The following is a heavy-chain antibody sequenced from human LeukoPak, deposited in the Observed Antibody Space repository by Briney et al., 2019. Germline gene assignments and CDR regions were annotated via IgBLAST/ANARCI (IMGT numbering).Heavy chain of an antibody. V-gene: IGHV1-69*13. CDR1: GGTFSSYA. D-gene: IGHD5-12*01. CDR3: ARNRGRGYSGLGDY. CDR2: IIPIFGTA. Sequence: ASVKVSCKASGGTFSSYAISWVRQAPGQGLEWMGGIIPIFGTANYAQKFQGRVTITADESTSTAYMELCSLRSEDTAVYYCARNRGRGYSGLGDYWGQGTLVTVSS. J-gene: IGHJ4*02.